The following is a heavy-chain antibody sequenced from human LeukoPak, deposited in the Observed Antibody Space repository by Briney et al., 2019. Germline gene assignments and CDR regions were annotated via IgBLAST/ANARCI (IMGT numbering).Heavy chain of an antibody. D-gene: IGHD3-16*01. CDR1: GFTFSDYY. Sequence: PGGSLRLSCAASGFTFSDYYMNWVRQAPGKGLEWISYIVPSGTIMKYADSVRGRFTISRDNAKNSLYLQMSNLRAEDTAVYFCARGGGLDVWGQGATVTVSS. CDR3: ARGGGLDV. V-gene: IGHV3-11*01. CDR2: IVPSGTIM. J-gene: IGHJ6*02.